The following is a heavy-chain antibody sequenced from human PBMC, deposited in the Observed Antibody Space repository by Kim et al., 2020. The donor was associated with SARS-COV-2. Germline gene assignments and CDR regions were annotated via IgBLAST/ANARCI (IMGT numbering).Heavy chain of an antibody. CDR2: ISGGAVYK. V-gene: IGHV3-23*01. CDR3: AKMVIMDGYNYFYYYAM. Sequence: GGSLRLSCVASGFTFDTYAMSWVRQAPGKGLEWVSVISGGAVYKFYADAVRGRFTISRDNSKNMLYLQMNSLRDEDTALYYCAKMVIMDGYNYFYYYAM. J-gene: IGHJ6*01. CDR1: GFTFDTYA. D-gene: IGHD2-21*01.